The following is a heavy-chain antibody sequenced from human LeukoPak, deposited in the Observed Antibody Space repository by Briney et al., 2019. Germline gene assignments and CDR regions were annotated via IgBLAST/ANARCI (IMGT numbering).Heavy chain of an antibody. CDR3: TRDPRHFDP. CDR2: IRGMGDDI. CDR1: GFTFSDSY. Sequence: SGGSLRLSGAASGFTFSDSYMTGVRQAPGKGVDGVAYIRGMGDDINYSDSVKGRFTISRENAKNSLYLQMSSLRVEDTAVYYCTRDPRHFDPWGQGYLVTVSS. J-gene: IGHJ5*02. D-gene: IGHD6-6*01. V-gene: IGHV3-11*04.